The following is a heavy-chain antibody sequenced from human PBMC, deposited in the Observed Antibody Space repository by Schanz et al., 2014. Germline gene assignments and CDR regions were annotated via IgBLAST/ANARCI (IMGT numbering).Heavy chain of an antibody. D-gene: IGHD2-21*01. V-gene: IGHV3-23*04. CDR2: MSGSGSTA. Sequence: VFLAESGGGVVQPGGSLRLSCAASGFNFKAYAMSWVRQAPGKGLEWVSGMSGSGSTADYADSVKGRFTISRDNSKNILTMQMSSLRAEDTALYYCTKGLLPVRALADVFDVWGQGTMVTVSP. CDR1: GFNFKAYA. CDR3: TKGLLPVRALADVFDV. J-gene: IGHJ3*01.